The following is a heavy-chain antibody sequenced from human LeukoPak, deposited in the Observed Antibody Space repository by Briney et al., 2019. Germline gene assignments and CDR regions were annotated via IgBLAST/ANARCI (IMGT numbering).Heavy chain of an antibody. CDR1: GGSISPYY. D-gene: IGHD3-10*01. J-gene: IGHJ6*03. Sequence: PWETLSLTCTLSGGSISPYYWSWIRQPPGKGLEWIGYISYRGGANHNRSLKSRVTTSVATSKNQFFLDLASVTAADAAVYYCARARYFDWGNSYQGRFYYMDVWDKGTTVTVSS. CDR2: ISYRGGA. CDR3: ARARYFDWGNSYQGRFYYMDV. V-gene: IGHV4-59*01.